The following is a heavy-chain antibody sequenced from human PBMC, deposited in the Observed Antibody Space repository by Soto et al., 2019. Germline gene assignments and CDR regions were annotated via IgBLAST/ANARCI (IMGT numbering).Heavy chain of an antibody. D-gene: IGHD1-26*01. CDR3: AREMGVIGAPGYTWFDP. CDR2: INPSSGGT. CDR1: GYTFSDYY. Sequence: VQLVQSGAEVRKPGASVKVSCKASGYTFSDYYIHWVREAPGQGLEWMGWINPSSGGTIYTQRFQGRVTMTRDTSISTGYMELSRLTSDDTAVYYCAREMGVIGAPGYTWFDPWGQGALVTVSS. V-gene: IGHV1-2*02. J-gene: IGHJ5*02.